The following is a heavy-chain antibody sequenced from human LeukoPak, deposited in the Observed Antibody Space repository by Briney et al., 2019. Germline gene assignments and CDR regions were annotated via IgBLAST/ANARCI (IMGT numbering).Heavy chain of an antibody. CDR3: AKWGDYDVLTGYYVSDF. Sequence: GASLRLSCAASGFIFSNYAVYWVRQAPGEGLEWVSAISGRSDNTFYADSMKGRFTLSRDSSKNTLNLQMNRLRADDTAVYYCAKWGDYDVLTGYYVSDFWGQGTLVTVSS. CDR2: ISGRSDNT. V-gene: IGHV3-23*01. D-gene: IGHD3-9*01. CDR1: GFIFSNYA. J-gene: IGHJ4*02.